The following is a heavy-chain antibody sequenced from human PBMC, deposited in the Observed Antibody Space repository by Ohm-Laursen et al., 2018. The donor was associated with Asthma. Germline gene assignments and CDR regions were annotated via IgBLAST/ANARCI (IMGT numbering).Heavy chain of an antibody. CDR3: ARIASGYPYPFDI. J-gene: IGHJ3*02. D-gene: IGHD3-10*01. V-gene: IGHV4-39*01. CDR1: GDSSSRSDYS. CDR2: IYDGGRT. Sequence: SDTLSLTCTVSGDSSSRSDYSWGWIRQPPGRGLEWIGSIYDGGRTYYSRPLKRRATITIDTSKNLFSLCLRSVTAADTAVYFCARIASGYPYPFDIWGQGTMVTVSS.